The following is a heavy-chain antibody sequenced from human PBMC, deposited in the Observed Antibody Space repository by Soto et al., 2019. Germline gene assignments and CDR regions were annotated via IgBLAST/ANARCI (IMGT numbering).Heavy chain of an antibody. Sequence: GGSLRLSCAASGFTFSSYAMSWVRQAPGKGLEWVSGISGSGGSTYYADSVKGRFTISRDNAKRSLYLQMNSLRAEDTAVYYCARDFYGGYTYGPGDYWGQGALVTVSS. CDR2: ISGSGGST. D-gene: IGHD5-18*01. CDR3: ARDFYGGYTYGPGDY. V-gene: IGHV3-23*01. J-gene: IGHJ4*02. CDR1: GFTFSSYA.